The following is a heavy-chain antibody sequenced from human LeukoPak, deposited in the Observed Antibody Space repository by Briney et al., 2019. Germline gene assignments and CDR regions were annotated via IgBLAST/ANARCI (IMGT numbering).Heavy chain of an antibody. CDR2: IYYSGHT. Sequence: SETLSLTCTVSGGSVSSGDYYWTWIRQPPGEGLEWIGYIYYSGHTYYNPSLKSRHTMSLDTSKNQFSLNLSSVTATDTAVDFCARGDGDYSFDYWGQGTLVTVSS. J-gene: IGHJ4*02. CDR1: GGSVSSGDYY. D-gene: IGHD4-17*01. CDR3: ARGDGDYSFDY. V-gene: IGHV4-30-4*01.